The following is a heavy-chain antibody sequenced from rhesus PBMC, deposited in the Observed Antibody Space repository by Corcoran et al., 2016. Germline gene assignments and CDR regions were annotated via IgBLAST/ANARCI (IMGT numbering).Heavy chain of an antibody. CDR3: ARDPDIVLDI. CDR1: GGSTSSSY. D-gene: IGHD2-2*01. V-gene: IGHV4-169*02. Sequence: QLQLQESGPGLVKPSETLSVTCAVSGGSTSSSYWSWIRQAPGKGLEWIGYIYGSGSSPNYNPSLKSRVTLSVDTSKNQLSLKLSSVTTADTAVYYCARDPDIVLDIWGQGVLVTVSS. J-gene: IGHJ4*01. CDR2: IYGSGSSP.